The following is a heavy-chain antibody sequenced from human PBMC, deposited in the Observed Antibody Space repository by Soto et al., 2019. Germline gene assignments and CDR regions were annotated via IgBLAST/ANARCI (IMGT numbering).Heavy chain of an antibody. CDR2: ISYDGSNK. D-gene: IGHD2-15*01. Sequence: QVQLVESGGGVVQPGRSLRLSCAASGFTFSSYAMHWVRQAPGKGLEWVAVISYDGSNKYYADSVKGRFTISRDNSKNTRYLQMNSLRAEDTAVDYCARALLDDYYYYGMDVWGQGTTVTVSS. J-gene: IGHJ6*02. CDR1: GFTFSSYA. V-gene: IGHV3-30-3*01. CDR3: ARALLDDYYYYGMDV.